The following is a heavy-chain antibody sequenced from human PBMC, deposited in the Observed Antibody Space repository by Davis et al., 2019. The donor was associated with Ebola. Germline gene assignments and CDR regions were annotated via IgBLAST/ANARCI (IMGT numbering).Heavy chain of an antibody. V-gene: IGHV3-9*01. CDR2: ISWNSGSI. Sequence: SLKISCAASGFTFDDYAMHWVRQAPGKGLEWVSGISWNSGSIGYADSVKGRFTISRDNAKNSLYLQMNRLRAEDTALYYCAKDQKIMATRLSCLLDYWGQGTLVTVSS. CDR1: GFTFDDYA. D-gene: IGHD5-24*01. J-gene: IGHJ4*02. CDR3: AKDQKIMATRLSCLLDY.